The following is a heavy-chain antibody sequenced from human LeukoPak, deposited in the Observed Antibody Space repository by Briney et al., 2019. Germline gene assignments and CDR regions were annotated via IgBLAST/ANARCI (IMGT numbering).Heavy chain of an antibody. V-gene: IGHV3-73*01. D-gene: IGHD1-14*01. CDR2: IRSKANGYAT. CDR3: TPTGPEIADY. CDR1: GFTFSGSA. J-gene: IGHJ4*02. Sequence: PGRSLRLSCAASGFTFSGSAMHCVCQASGKGPECGGRIRSKANGYATGYAASVKGRFTISRDDSKTTAYLQMTSLKTEDTAIYYCTPTGPEIADYSGQGTLVTVSS.